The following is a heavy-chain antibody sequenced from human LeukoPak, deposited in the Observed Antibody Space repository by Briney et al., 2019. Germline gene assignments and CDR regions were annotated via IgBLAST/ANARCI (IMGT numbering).Heavy chain of an antibody. Sequence: ASVTVSCKASGYTFTGYYMHWVRQAPGQGLAWMGWINPNNDGTNYAQKFQGRVTTTRDTSINTAYMELSRLRSDDTAVYYCARDLDSSGYYFRGFDPWGQGTLVTVSS. CDR1: GYTFTGYY. CDR2: INPNNDGT. J-gene: IGHJ5*02. V-gene: IGHV1-2*02. CDR3: ARDLDSSGYYFRGFDP. D-gene: IGHD3-22*01.